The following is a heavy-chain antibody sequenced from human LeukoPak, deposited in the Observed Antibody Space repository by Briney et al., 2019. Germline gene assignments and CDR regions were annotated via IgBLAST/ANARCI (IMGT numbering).Heavy chain of an antibody. Sequence: PGGSLRLSCAASGFTFSSYAMSWVRQAPGKGLEWVSAISGSGGSTYRADSVKGRFTISRDNSKNTLYLQMNSLRAEDTAVYYCAKAPFYDILTGYYGDYWGQGTLVTVSS. CDR3: AKAPFYDILTGYYGDY. V-gene: IGHV3-23*01. CDR1: GFTFSSYA. D-gene: IGHD3-9*01. J-gene: IGHJ4*02. CDR2: ISGSGGST.